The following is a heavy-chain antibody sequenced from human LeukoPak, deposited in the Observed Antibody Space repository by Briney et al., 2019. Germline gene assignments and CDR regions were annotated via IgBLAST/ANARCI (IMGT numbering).Heavy chain of an antibody. Sequence: GGSLRLSCTASGFTFGDYAMSWVRQAPGKGLEWVGFIRSKAYGGTTEYAASVKGRLTISRDDSKSIAYLQMNSLKTEDTAVYYCTRDHPAFYYYGMDVWGQGTTVTVSS. V-gene: IGHV3-49*04. CDR2: IRSKAYGGTT. J-gene: IGHJ6*02. CDR1: GFTFGDYA. CDR3: TRDHPAFYYYGMDV.